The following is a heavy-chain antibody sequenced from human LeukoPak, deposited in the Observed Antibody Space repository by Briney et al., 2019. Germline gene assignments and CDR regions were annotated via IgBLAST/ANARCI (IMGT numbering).Heavy chain of an antibody. CDR2: IKPDGSEK. J-gene: IGHJ4*02. V-gene: IGHV3-7*04. CDR1: GFTFRSYW. Sequence: GGSLRLSCAASGFTFRSYWMSWVRQAPGKGLEWVGNIKPDGSEKYYVGSVRGRFTISRDNAKNSLYLQMNSLRADDTAVYYCARDYSASGGLDYWGQGTLVTVSS. D-gene: IGHD3-10*01. CDR3: ARDYSASGGLDY.